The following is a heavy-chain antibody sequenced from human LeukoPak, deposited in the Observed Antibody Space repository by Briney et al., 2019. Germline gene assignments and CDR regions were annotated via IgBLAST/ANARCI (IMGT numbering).Heavy chain of an antibody. CDR2: ICAFTGNT. D-gene: IGHD3-10*01. J-gene: IGHJ4*02. Sequence: GASVQVSCKTSGYTFTTYGISWVRQAPGQSLEYMGWICAFTGNTNYAQKFQGRVAMTMDTSASTVEMELTRLKFDDTAVYFCARLSYDGEGYWGQGTLVTVSS. CDR3: ARLSYDGEGY. V-gene: IGHV1-18*01. CDR1: GYTFTTYG.